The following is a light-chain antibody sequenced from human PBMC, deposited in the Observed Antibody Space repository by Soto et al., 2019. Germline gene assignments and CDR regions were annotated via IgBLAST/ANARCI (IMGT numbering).Light chain of an antibody. CDR1: SSDVGVYNY. J-gene: IGLJ2*01. Sequence: QSALTQPPSASGSPGQSVTISCTGTSSDVGVYNYVSWYQQHPGKAPKLMIYEVSKRPSGVPDRFSGSKSGNTASLTVSGLQAEDEADYYCSSFAGNNNVVFGGGTQLTVL. CDR2: EVS. CDR3: SSFAGNNNVV. V-gene: IGLV2-8*01.